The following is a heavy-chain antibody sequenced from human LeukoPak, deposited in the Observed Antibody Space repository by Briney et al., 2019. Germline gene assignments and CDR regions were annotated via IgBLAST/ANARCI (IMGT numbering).Heavy chain of an antibody. J-gene: IGHJ4*02. CDR1: GYTFTGYD. V-gene: IGHV1-2*02. CDR2: INPNSGGT. CDR3: ARHRYSGYDLLDY. D-gene: IGHD5-12*01. Sequence: ASVKVSCKASGYTFTGYDMHWGRQSPGQGLEWMGGINPNSGGTNYAQKCKGRVTITRDTSISAAYMDLSRLRPDDTAVYYCARHRYSGYDLLDYWGQGTLVTVSS.